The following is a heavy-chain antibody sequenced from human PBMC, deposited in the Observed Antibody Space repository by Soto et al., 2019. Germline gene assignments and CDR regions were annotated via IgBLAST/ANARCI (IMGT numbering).Heavy chain of an antibody. CDR1: GFTFSSYG. J-gene: IGHJ6*02. V-gene: IGHV3-33*01. CDR2: IWYDGSNK. Sequence: PGGSLRLSCAASGFTFSSYGMHWVRQAPGKGLEWVAVIWYDGSNKYYADSVKGRFTISRDNSKNTLYLQMNSLRAEDTAVYYCARDRDLLLYYYGMDVWGQGTTVTVSS. CDR3: ARDRDLLLYYYGMDV. D-gene: IGHD1-26*01.